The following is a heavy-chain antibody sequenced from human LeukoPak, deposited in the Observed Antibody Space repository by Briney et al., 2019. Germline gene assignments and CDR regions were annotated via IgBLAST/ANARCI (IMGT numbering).Heavy chain of an antibody. CDR1: GGSISSGNW. D-gene: IGHD6-13*01. V-gene: IGHV4-4*02. CDR2: IYHSGST. Sequence: SGTPSLTCAVSGGSISSGNWWSWVRQPPGKGLEWIGEIYHSGSTNYNPSLKSRVTISVDKSKNQFSLKLSSVTAADTAVYYCARKISAAGSRWFDPWGQGTLVTVSS. J-gene: IGHJ5*02. CDR3: ARKISAAGSRWFDP.